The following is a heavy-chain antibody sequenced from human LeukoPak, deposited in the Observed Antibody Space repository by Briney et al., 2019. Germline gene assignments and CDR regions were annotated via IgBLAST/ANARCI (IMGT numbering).Heavy chain of an antibody. D-gene: IGHD4-23*01. V-gene: IGHV3-11*04. CDR2: ISSSGSAI. Sequence: GGSLRLSCAASGFTFSDYYVTWLRQAPGKGLEWVSYISSSGSAIYYADSVKGRFTISRDYAKNSLYLQMNSLRAEDTAVYYCARNYGGNSLAFDIWGQGTMVTVSS. J-gene: IGHJ3*02. CDR1: GFTFSDYY. CDR3: ARNYGGNSLAFDI.